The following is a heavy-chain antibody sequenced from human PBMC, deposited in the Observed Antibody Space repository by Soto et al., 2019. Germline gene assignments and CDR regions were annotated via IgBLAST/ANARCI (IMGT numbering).Heavy chain of an antibody. CDR3: ARGGGYSYGTNDAFDI. J-gene: IGHJ3*02. CDR2: ISDDGSNK. Sequence: GSLRLSCAASGFTFKTYGMHWVRQAPGKGLEWVAVISDDGSNKYNIASVEGRFTISRDNSKNTLSLQMNSLRDEDTAVYYCARGGGYSYGTNDAFDIWGQGAMVTVSS. CDR1: GFTFKTYG. D-gene: IGHD5-18*01. V-gene: IGHV3-30*03.